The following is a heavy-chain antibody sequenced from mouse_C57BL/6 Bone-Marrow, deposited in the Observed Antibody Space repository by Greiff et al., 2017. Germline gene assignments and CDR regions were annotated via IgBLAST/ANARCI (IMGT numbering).Heavy chain of an antibody. J-gene: IGHJ1*03. Sequence: VQLQQSGPVLVKPGASVKMSCKASGYTFTDYYMNWVKQSHGKSLEWIGVINPYNGGTSYNQKFKGKATLTVDKSSSTAYMELNSLTSEDSAVYYCARKYDYYGSSYGYFDVWGTGTTVTVSS. V-gene: IGHV1-19*01. D-gene: IGHD1-1*01. CDR3: ARKYDYYGSSYGYFDV. CDR1: GYTFTDYY. CDR2: INPYNGGT.